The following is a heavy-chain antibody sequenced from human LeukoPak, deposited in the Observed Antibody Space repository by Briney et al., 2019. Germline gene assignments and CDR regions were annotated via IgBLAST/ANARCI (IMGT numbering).Heavy chain of an antibody. D-gene: IGHD5-18*01. CDR1: GFTFSSYA. CDR3: ARDHTGYSYGTDAFDI. CDR2: ISGSGGST. V-gene: IGHV3-23*01. Sequence: PGGSLRLSCAASGFTFSSYAMSWVRQAPGKGLEWVSAISGSGGSTYYADSVKGRFTISRDNSKNTLYLQMNSLRAEDTAVYYCARDHTGYSYGTDAFDIWGQGTMVTVSS. J-gene: IGHJ3*02.